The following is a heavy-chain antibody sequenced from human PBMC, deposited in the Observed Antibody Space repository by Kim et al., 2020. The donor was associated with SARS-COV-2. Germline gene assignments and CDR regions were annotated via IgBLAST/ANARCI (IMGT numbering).Heavy chain of an antibody. CDR2: IIPILGIA. D-gene: IGHD3-10*01. Sequence: SVKVSCKASGGTFSSYAISWVRQAPGQGLEWMGRIIPILGIANYAQKFQGRVTITADKSTSTAYMELSSLRSEDTAVYYCAGGPSPFLYGSGSSPFDYWGQGTLVTVSS. CDR1: GGTFSSYA. V-gene: IGHV1-69*04. CDR3: AGGPSPFLYGSGSSPFDY. J-gene: IGHJ4*02.